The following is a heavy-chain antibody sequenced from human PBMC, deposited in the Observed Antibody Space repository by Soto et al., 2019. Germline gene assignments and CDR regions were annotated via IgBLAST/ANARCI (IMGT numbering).Heavy chain of an antibody. CDR2: IYYSGST. J-gene: IGHJ6*03. V-gene: IGHV4-39*01. Sequence: PSETLSLTCTVSGGSISSSSYYWGWIRQPPGKGLEWIGSIYYSGSTYYNPSLKSRVTISVDTSKNQFSLKLSSVTAADTAVYYCARRKPAALRGYYYYYMDVWGKGTTVTVSS. D-gene: IGHD2-2*01. CDR3: ARRKPAALRGYYYYYMDV. CDR1: GGSISSSSYY.